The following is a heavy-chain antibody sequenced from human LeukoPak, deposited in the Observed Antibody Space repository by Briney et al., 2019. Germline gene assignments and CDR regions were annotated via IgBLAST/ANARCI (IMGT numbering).Heavy chain of an antibody. D-gene: IGHD3-22*01. CDR2: ITYGGSNK. J-gene: IGHJ4*02. CDR3: ARGYYYDSSGYPPLDY. CDR1: GFTFSSYA. Sequence: GGSLRLSCAASGFTFSSYAMHWVRQAPGKGLEGVAVITYGGSNKYYADSVKGRFTISRDNSKNTLYLQMNSLRAEDTALYYCARGYYYDSSGYPPLDYWGQGTLVTVSS. V-gene: IGHV3-30*04.